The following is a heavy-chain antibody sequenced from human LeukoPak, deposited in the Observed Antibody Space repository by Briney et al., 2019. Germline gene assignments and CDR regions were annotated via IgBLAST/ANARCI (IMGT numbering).Heavy chain of an antibody. CDR2: ISRNGAAT. V-gene: IGHV3-43*01. J-gene: IGHJ5*02. CDR3: ARDPSSGWYLKGWFDP. CDR1: GLIFDDYT. Sequence: GGSLRLSCAASGLIFDDYTMHWVRQAPGKGLEWVSLISRNGAATKYADSVKGRFTISRDNAKNSLYLQMNSLRAEDTAVYYCARDPSSGWYLKGWFDPWGQGTLVTVSS. D-gene: IGHD6-19*01.